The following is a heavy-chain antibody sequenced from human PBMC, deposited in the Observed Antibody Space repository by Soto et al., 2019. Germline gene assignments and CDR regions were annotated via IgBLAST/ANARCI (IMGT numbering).Heavy chain of an antibody. J-gene: IGHJ6*02. V-gene: IGHV3-30*18. Sequence: QVQLVESGGGVVQPGRSLRLSCAASGFTFSSYGMHWVRQAPGKGLEWVAVISYDGSNKYYADSVKGRFTISRDNSKNTLYLQMNSLRAEDTAVYYCAKDQLHGVRGVITYYYGMDVWGQGTTVTVSS. CDR1: GFTFSSYG. CDR3: AKDQLHGVRGVITYYYGMDV. D-gene: IGHD3-10*01. CDR2: ISYDGSNK.